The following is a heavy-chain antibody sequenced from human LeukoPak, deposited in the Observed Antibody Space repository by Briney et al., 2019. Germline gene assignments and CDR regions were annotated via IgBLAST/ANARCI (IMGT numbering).Heavy chain of an antibody. CDR3: ASCSGSYDAFDI. V-gene: IGHV1-69*13. CDR2: IIPIFGTA. J-gene: IGHJ3*02. D-gene: IGHD1-26*01. Sequence: GASVKVSCKASGGTFSSYAISWVRQAPGQGLEWMEGIIPIFGTANYAQRFQGRVTITADESTSTAYMELSSLRSEDTAVYYCASCSGSYDAFDIWGQGTMVTVSS. CDR1: GGTFSSYA.